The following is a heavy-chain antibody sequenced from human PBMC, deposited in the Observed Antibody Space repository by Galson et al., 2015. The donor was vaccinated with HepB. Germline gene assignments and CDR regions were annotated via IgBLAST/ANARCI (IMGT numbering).Heavy chain of an antibody. CDR3: ARDRVLRSLGYWYFDL. Sequence: SLRLSCAASGFTFSSYGMHWVRQAPGKGLEWVAVIWYDGSNKYYADSVKGRFTISRDNFKKMVYLQLNSRRAEDTAVYYCARDRVLRSLGYWYFDLWGRGTLVTVSS. D-gene: IGHD4-17*01. V-gene: IGHV3-33*08. J-gene: IGHJ2*01. CDR1: GFTFSSYG. CDR2: IWYDGSNK.